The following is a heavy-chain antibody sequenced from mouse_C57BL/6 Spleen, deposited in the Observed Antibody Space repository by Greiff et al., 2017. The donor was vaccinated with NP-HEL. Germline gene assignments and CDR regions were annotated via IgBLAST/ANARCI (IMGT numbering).Heavy chain of an antibody. CDR1: GYSITSGYG. V-gene: IGHV3-2*02. Sequence: EVQLQQSGPGLVKPSQSLSLTCTVTGYSITSGYGWNWIRQFPGNKLEWMGYISYSGSTNYNPSLKSRISITRDTSKKQFFLQLNSVTTEDTATYYRARTARIKYWGQGTTLTVSS. D-gene: IGHD1-2*01. CDR2: ISYSGST. J-gene: IGHJ2*01. CDR3: ARTARIKY.